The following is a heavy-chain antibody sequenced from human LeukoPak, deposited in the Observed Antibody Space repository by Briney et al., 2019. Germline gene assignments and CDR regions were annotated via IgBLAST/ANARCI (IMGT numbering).Heavy chain of an antibody. CDR1: GGSFSGYY. Sequence: SETLSLTCAVYGGSFSGYYWSWIRQPPGKGLEWIGEINHSGSTNYNPSLKSRVTISVDTSKNQFSLKLSSVTAADTAVYYCARATRSYYYDSSGYSYWGQGTLVTVSS. J-gene: IGHJ4*02. CDR3: ARATRSYYYDSSGYSY. CDR2: INHSGST. D-gene: IGHD3-22*01. V-gene: IGHV4-34*01.